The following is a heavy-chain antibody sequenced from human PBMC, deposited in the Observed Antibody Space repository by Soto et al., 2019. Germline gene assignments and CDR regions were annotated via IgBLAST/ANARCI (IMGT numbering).Heavy chain of an antibody. CDR3: AKDGYCSGGSCYNQNLLVPD. D-gene: IGHD2-15*01. J-gene: IGHJ4*02. Sequence: GGSLRLSCAASGFTFSSYAMSWVRQAPGKGLEWVSAISGSGGSTYYADSVKGRFTISRDNSKNTLYLQMNSLRAEDTAVYYCAKDGYCSGGSCYNQNLLVPDWGQGTLVTVSS. CDR1: GFTFSSYA. CDR2: ISGSGGST. V-gene: IGHV3-23*01.